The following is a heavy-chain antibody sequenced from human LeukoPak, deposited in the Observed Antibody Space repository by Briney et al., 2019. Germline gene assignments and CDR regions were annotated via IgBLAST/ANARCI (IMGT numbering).Heavy chain of an antibody. Sequence: SETLSLTCTVSGGSISSSSYYWGWIRQPPGKGLEWIGSIYYSGSTYYNPSLKSRVTISVDTSKNQFSLKLSSVTAADTAVYYCARQGIVGADFDYWGQGTLVTVSS. D-gene: IGHD1-26*01. CDR2: IYYSGST. J-gene: IGHJ4*02. V-gene: IGHV4-39*01. CDR1: GGSISSSSYY. CDR3: ARQGIVGADFDY.